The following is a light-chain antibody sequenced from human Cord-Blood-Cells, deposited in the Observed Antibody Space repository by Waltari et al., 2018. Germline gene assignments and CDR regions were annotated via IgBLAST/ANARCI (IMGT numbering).Light chain of an antibody. Sequence: DIQMTQSPSTLSASVGDRVTITCRASQSISSWLAWYQQKPGKAPKLLIYDASSLESGVPSRFSGSGSVSEFTLTSSSLQPDDFATYYCQQYNSYPYTVGQGTKLEIK. CDR1: QSISSW. CDR2: DAS. V-gene: IGKV1-5*01. J-gene: IGKJ2*01. CDR3: QQYNSYPYT.